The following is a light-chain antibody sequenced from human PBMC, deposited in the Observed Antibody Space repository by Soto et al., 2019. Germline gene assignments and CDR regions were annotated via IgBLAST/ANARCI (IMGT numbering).Light chain of an antibody. J-gene: IGLJ1*01. Sequence: QSVLTQPASVSGSPGQSITISCTGTNSDVVGYNYVSWFRQHPGKAPKLVIYDASNRPSGVSSRFSGSKSGNTASLTISGLQAEDEADYYCTSYTTSSTLRYVFGTGTKVTVL. CDR2: DAS. CDR3: TSYTTSSTLRYV. CDR1: NSDVVGYNY. V-gene: IGLV2-14*01.